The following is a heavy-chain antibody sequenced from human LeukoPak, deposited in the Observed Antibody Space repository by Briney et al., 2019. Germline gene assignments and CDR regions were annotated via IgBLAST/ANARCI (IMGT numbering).Heavy chain of an antibody. V-gene: IGHV3-30*02. D-gene: IGHD3-22*01. CDR1: GFTFSSYG. Sequence: PGGSLRLSCAASGFTFSSYGMHWVRQAPGKGLEWVTFIRYDGSNKHYTASVKGRFTISRDNSKNTLYLQLNNLRAEDTAVYYCAKDTPAYDSSGYYYPYLDYWGRGTLVTVSS. CDR3: AKDTPAYDSSGYYYPYLDY. J-gene: IGHJ4*02. CDR2: IRYDGSNK.